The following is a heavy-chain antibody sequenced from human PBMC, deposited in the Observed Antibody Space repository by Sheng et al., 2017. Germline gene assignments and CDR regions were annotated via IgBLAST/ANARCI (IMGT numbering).Heavy chain of an antibody. D-gene: IGHD5-18*01. CDR1: GLTVSSNY. Sequence: EVKLVESGGGLVQPGGSLRLSCAASGLTVSSNYMNWVRQAPGKGLEWVSVIYSGGSTYYADSVKGRFTISRDNSKNTLYVQMNSLRAEDTAIYFCARDGDSYGPDFDYWGQGTLVTVSS. J-gene: IGHJ4*02. V-gene: IGHV3-66*01. CDR3: ARDGDSYGPDFDY. CDR2: IYSGGST.